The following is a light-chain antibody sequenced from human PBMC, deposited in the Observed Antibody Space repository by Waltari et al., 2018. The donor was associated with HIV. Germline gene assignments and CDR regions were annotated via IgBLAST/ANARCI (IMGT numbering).Light chain of an antibody. V-gene: IGLV2-8*01. CDR2: EVT. CDR1: SSDIGAYDS. Sequence: QSALTQPPSASGSLGQSVTISCTGSSSDIGAYDSVSWFQQHPRSAPKLLLYEVTRRPSTVSDRFSASRSGSTAFLTVAGLQPDDEATYFCSSYGDSLRVLFGGGTNVTVL. J-gene: IGLJ3*02. CDR3: SSYGDSLRVL.